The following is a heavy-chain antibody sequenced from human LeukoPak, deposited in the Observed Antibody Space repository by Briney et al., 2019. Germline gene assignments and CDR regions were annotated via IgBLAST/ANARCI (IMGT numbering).Heavy chain of an antibody. CDR3: ARANYYDSGFYYSLIDY. CDR2: INYSGGT. CDR1: GATITNSAYH. V-gene: IGHV4-39*01. J-gene: IGHJ4*02. Sequence: PSETLSLTCTVSGATITNSAYHWGWIRQPPGKGLEWIRSINYSGGTHYNPSLQSRVTISADRSKNQSSLKLSSVTAADTAVYYCARANYYDSGFYYSLIDYWGQGTLVTVSS. D-gene: IGHD3-22*01.